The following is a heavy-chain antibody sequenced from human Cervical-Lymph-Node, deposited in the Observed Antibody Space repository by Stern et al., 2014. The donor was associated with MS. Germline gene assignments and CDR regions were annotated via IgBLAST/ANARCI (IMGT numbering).Heavy chain of an antibody. CDR3: ATYYYDSTGYNDF. J-gene: IGHJ4*02. D-gene: IGHD3-22*01. CDR2: INPKSGGT. CDR1: GYTFTGYY. Sequence: QVQLVQSGAEVKKPGASVKVSCKASGYTFTGYYMHWARQAPGQGLEWMGWINPKSGGTNYAQKFQGWVTMTRDTSINTAYMELSRLRSDDTAVYYCATYYYDSTGYNDFWGQGTLVTVSS. V-gene: IGHV1-2*04.